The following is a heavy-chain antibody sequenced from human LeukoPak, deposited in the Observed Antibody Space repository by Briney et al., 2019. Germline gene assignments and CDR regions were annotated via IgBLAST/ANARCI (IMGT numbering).Heavy chain of an antibody. CDR3: ARNLGLELKNWFDP. D-gene: IGHD1-7*01. CDR2: IVPIFDTP. J-gene: IGHJ5*02. Sequence: SVKVSCKASGGTFSSYAISWVRQAPGQGLKWMGGIVPIFDTPNYAQKFQGRVTITADKSTSTAYMELSSLRSEDTAVYYCARNLGLELKNWFDPWGQGTLVTVSS. CDR1: GGTFSSYA. V-gene: IGHV1-69*06.